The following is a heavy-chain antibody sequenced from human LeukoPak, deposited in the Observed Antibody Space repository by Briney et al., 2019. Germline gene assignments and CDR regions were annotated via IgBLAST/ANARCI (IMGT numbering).Heavy chain of an antibody. J-gene: IGHJ4*02. CDR2: INHSGST. Sequence: SETLSLTCAVYGGSFSGYYWSWIRQPPGRGLEWIGEINHSGSTNYNPSLKSRVTISVDTSKNQFSLKLSSVTAADTAVYYCASLYYYDSSGFDYWGQGTLVTVSS. V-gene: IGHV4-34*01. CDR1: GGSFSGYY. CDR3: ASLYYYDSSGFDY. D-gene: IGHD3-22*01.